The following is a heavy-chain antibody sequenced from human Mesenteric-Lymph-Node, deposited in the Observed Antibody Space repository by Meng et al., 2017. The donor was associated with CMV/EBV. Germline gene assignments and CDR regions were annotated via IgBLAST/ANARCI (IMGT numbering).Heavy chain of an antibody. CDR2: MNPNSGNT. CDR3: ARVVTARYGSGRRYYFDY. V-gene: IGHV1-8*01. J-gene: IGHJ4*02. D-gene: IGHD3-10*01. Sequence: ASVKVSCKASGYTFTSYDINWVRQATGQGLEWMGWMNPNSGNTGYAQKLQGRVTMTTDTSTSTAYMELRSLRSDDTAVYYCARVVTARYGSGRRYYFDYWGQGTLVTVSS. CDR1: GYTFTSYD.